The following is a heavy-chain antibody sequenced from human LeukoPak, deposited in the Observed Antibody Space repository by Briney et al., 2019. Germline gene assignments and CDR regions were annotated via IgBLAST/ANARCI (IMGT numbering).Heavy chain of an antibody. V-gene: IGHV1-18*01. J-gene: IGHJ4*02. CDR2: ISAYNGNT. CDR3: AGDSSGWYGFDY. Sequence: ASVKVSCKASGYTFTSYGISWVRQAPGQGLERMGWISAYNGNTNYAQKLQGRVTMTTDTSTSTAYMELRSLRSDDTAVYYCAGDSSGWYGFDYWGQGTLVTVSS. CDR1: GYTFTSYG. D-gene: IGHD6-19*01.